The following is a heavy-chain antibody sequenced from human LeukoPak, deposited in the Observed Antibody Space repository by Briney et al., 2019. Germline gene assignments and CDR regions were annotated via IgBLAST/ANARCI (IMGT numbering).Heavy chain of an antibody. V-gene: IGHV3-48*03. CDR3: AKGAIPSAVVTRLSFDY. CDR2: ISSSGSTI. CDR1: GFTFSSYE. J-gene: IGHJ4*02. D-gene: IGHD4-23*01. Sequence: PGGSLRLSCAASGFTFSSYEMNWVRQAPGKGLEWVSYISSSGSTIYYADSVKGRFTISRDNAKNTLYLQMNSLRAEDTAVYYCAKGAIPSAVVTRLSFDYWGQGTLVTVSS.